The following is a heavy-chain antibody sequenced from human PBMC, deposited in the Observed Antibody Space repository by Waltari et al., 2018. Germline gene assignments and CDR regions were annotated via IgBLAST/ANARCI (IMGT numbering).Heavy chain of an antibody. J-gene: IGHJ6*02. CDR1: GASLIGFY. CDR2: VHYNGSA. Sequence: QQELHESGPGMVKPSENLSLTCTVSGASLIGFYSGWVRQSPRGGLEGIGSVHYNGSAYYNVSLKMRSASSLDSSNRGFAPKLTSGTAADTAVYYWVRHTLGDQQLKLGGRKRYLSNGVDVWGQGSADTVSS. CDR3: VRHTLGDQQLKLGGRKRYLSNGVDV. V-gene: IGHV4-39*01. D-gene: IGHD6-13*01.